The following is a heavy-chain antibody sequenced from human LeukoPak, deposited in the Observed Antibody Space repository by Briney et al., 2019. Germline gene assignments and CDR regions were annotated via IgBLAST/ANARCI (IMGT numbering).Heavy chain of an antibody. CDR1: GGSISSSSYY. D-gene: IGHD3-3*01. J-gene: IGHJ6*03. V-gene: IGHV4-39*07. Sequence: SETLSLTCTVSGGSISSSSYYWSWIRQPPGKGLEWIGEINHSGSTNYNPSLKSRVTISVDTSKNQFSLKLSSVTAADTAVYYCARGQIGDYYYYMDVWGKGTTVTVSS. CDR2: INHSGST. CDR3: ARGQIGDYYYYMDV.